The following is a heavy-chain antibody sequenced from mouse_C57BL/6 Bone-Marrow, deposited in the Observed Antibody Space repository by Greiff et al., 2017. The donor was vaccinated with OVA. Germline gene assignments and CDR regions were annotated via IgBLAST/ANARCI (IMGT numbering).Heavy chain of an antibody. CDR3: ARRTYGSSPHLYFDV. CDR1: GFNIKNTY. J-gene: IGHJ1*03. CDR2: IDPANGNT. Sequence: EVQLQESVAELVRPGASVKLSCTASGFNIKNTYMHWVKQRPEQGLEWIGRIDPANGNTKYAPKFKGKATITADTSSNTAYLQLSSLTSEDTAIYYCARRTYGSSPHLYFDVWGTGTTVTVSS. V-gene: IGHV14-3*01. D-gene: IGHD1-1*01.